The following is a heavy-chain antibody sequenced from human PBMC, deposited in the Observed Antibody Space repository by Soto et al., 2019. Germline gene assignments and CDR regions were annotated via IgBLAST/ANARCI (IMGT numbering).Heavy chain of an antibody. Sequence: QVQLVQSGAEVKKPGASMKVSCKASGYSFIDYFMHWVRQAPGQGLQWVGSIHPNSGITKFSPEFLGRVTMTRDTSLNTAYLELDGLTADDTGMYFGSRDMRRGMRVEQPDYWGQGTLLTVSS. D-gene: IGHD2-8*01. CDR3: SRDMRRGMRVEQPDY. CDR1: GYSFIDYF. V-gene: IGHV1-2*02. CDR2: IHPNSGIT. J-gene: IGHJ4*02.